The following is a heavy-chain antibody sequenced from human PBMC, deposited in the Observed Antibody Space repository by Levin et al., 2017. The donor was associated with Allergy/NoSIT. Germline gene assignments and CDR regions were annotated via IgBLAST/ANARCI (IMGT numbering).Heavy chain of an antibody. CDR1: GGSISSSSYY. CDR2: IYYSGST. J-gene: IGHJ3*02. D-gene: IGHD5-12*01. Sequence: SETLSLTCTVSGGSISSSSYYWGWIRQPPGKGLEWIGSIYYSGSTYYNPSLKSRVTISVDTSKNQFSLKLSSVTAADTAVYYCARATIDNDAFDIWGQGTMVTVSS. CDR3: ARATIDNDAFDI. V-gene: IGHV4-39*01.